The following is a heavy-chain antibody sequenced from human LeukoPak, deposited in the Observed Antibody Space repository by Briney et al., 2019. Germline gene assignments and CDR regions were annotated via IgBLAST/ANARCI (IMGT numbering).Heavy chain of an antibody. D-gene: IGHD1-14*01. CDR3: ARAAQPGFDP. J-gene: IGHJ5*02. CDR1: GLTFSSYS. Sequence: PGGSLRLSCGASGLTFSSYSMHWVRQAPGKGLEGVSYISSDSGTIYQAASVKGRFTISRDNAKNSLYLQMNSLRAEDTAVYHCARAAQPGFDPWGQGTLVIVSS. V-gene: IGHV3-48*01. CDR2: ISSDSGTI.